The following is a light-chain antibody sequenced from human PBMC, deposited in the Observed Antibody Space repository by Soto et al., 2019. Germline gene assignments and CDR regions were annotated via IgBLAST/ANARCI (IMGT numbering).Light chain of an antibody. V-gene: IGKV1-5*03. Sequence: DIQMTQSPSTLSASVGDRVTITCRASQSISSWLAWYQQKPGKAPKLLIYTASSLESGVPSRFSGSGSGTEFTLTISSLQPDDFATYYCQQYTSWTFVQGTTVEIK. CDR1: QSISSW. CDR3: QQYTSWT. CDR2: TAS. J-gene: IGKJ1*01.